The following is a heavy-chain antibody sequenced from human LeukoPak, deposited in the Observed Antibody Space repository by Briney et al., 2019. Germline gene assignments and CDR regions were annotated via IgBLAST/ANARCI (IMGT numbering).Heavy chain of an antibody. CDR2: INPSGGST. J-gene: IGHJ4*02. CDR3: ARAEAAAGRVAAPYTNHFDY. V-gene: IGHV1-46*01. Sequence: GASVKVSCKASGYTFTSYGISWVRQAPGQGLEWMGIINPSGGSTSYAQKFQGRVTMTRDTSTSTVYMELSSLRSEDTAVYYCARAEAAAGRVAAPYTNHFDYWGQGTLVTVSS. D-gene: IGHD6-13*01. CDR1: GYTFTSYG.